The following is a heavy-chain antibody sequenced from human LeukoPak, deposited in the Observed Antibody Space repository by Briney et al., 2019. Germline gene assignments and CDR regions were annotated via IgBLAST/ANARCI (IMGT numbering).Heavy chain of an antibody. Sequence: GGSLRLSCAASGFTFSTYGMHWVRQAPGKGLEWLAVIWYDGSNIYYADSVKGRFAISRDNSRNTLYLLLNSLRAEDTAVYYCARGYWGYFDSWGQGTLVTVSS. J-gene: IGHJ4*02. D-gene: IGHD7-27*01. V-gene: IGHV3-33*01. CDR2: IWYDGSNI. CDR1: GFTFSTYG. CDR3: ARGYWGYFDS.